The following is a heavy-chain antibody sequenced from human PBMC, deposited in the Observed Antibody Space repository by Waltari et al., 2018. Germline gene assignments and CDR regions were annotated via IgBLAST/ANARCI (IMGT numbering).Heavy chain of an antibody. CDR1: GGSISSSSYY. CDR2: IYYSGST. V-gene: IGHV4-39*07. D-gene: IGHD6-19*01. J-gene: IGHJ2*01. Sequence: QLQLQESGPGLVKPSETLSLTCTVSGGSISSSSYYWGWIRQPPGKGLEWIGSIYYSGSTYYNPSLKSRVTISVDTSKNQFSLKLSSVTAADTAVYYCARCSGWTPYRYFDLWGRGTLVTVSS. CDR3: ARCSGWTPYRYFDL.